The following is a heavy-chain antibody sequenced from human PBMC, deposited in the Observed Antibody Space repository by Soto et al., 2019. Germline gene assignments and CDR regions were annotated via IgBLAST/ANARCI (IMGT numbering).Heavy chain of an antibody. V-gene: IGHV2-5*01. J-gene: IGHJ4*02. Sequence: ASGPKLVRPTHALTQTCDLAGCSLSTNGEGVGWIRQPPGKALEWLALIYWNDDKRYSPSLKSRLTITKDTSKNQVVLTMTNMDPVDTATYYCAQTYSGYDYPNYCFDYWGQGTLVTVSS. D-gene: IGHD5-12*01. CDR2: IYWNDDK. CDR1: GCSLSTNGEG. CDR3: AQTYSGYDYPNYCFDY.